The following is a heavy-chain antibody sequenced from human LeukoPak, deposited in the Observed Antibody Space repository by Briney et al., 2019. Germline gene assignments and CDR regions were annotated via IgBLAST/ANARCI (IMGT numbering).Heavy chain of an antibody. D-gene: IGHD3-22*01. CDR1: GFTFSSYA. J-gene: IGHJ1*01. CDR2: ISSNGGST. Sequence: GGSLRLSCAASGFTFSSYAMHWVRQAPGKGLEYVSAISSNGGSTYYANSAKGRFTISRDNSKNTLYLQMGSLRAEDMAVYYCARGYYDSSGYYYVGYFQHWGQGTLVTVSS. CDR3: ARGYYDSSGYYYVGYFQH. V-gene: IGHV3-64*01.